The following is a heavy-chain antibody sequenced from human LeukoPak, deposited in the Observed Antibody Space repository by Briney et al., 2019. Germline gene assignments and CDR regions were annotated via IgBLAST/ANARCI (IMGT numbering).Heavy chain of an antibody. CDR2: INPNSGDT. J-gene: IGHJ5*02. CDR3: ARAKWESSTTCYGA. Sequence: GASVKVSSKASGYTFTGYYIHWVRQAPGQGLEWMGWINPNSGDTNYAQKFQGRVTMTRDTSISTAYMELSSLKSDDTAVYYCARAKWESSTTCYGAWGQGTLVTVSS. CDR1: GYTFTGYY. V-gene: IGHV1-2*02. D-gene: IGHD2-2*01.